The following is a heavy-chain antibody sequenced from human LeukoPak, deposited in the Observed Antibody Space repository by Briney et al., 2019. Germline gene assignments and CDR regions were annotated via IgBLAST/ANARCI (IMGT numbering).Heavy chain of an antibody. CDR3: AKDGGLWVSAHWGDS. J-gene: IGHJ4*02. Sequence: GGSLRLSCAASGFTFGTYAMSWVRQAPGKGLEWVSGISGSGDYTYYADSVRGRFTVSRDNSKDTLYLRMNSLRAEDTAVYYCAKDGGLWVSAHWGDSWGRGTLVTVSS. CDR2: ISGSGDYT. D-gene: IGHD7-27*01. V-gene: IGHV3-23*01. CDR1: GFTFGTYA.